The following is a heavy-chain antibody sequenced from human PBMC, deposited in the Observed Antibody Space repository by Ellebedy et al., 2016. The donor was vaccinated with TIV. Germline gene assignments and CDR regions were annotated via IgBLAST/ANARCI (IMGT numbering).Heavy chain of an antibody. CDR2: ISASGSST. D-gene: IGHD1-1*01. V-gene: IGHV3-23*01. Sequence: GESLKISCAASGLTFTDYWMNWFRLAPGKGLEWVSSISASGSSTYYAASVKGRFTISRDNPKNKLYVQVNSLRVEDTAVYYCARDRRPYTPFDHWGQGALVSVSS. CDR1: GLTFTDYW. CDR3: ARDRRPYTPFDH. J-gene: IGHJ4*02.